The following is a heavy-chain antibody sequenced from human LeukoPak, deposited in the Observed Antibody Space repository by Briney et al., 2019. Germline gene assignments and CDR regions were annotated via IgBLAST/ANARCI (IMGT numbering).Heavy chain of an antibody. CDR2: ITGSGGTT. CDR3: ARDLNWGAFDI. Sequence: GGSLRLSCAASGFSFSSYGMSWVRQAPGKGLEWISAITGSGGTTYYADSVEGRFTISRDNSKNTLYLQMNSLRAEDTAVYYCARDLNWGAFDIRGQGTMVSVSS. J-gene: IGHJ3*02. V-gene: IGHV3-23*01. CDR1: GFSFSSYG. D-gene: IGHD7-27*01.